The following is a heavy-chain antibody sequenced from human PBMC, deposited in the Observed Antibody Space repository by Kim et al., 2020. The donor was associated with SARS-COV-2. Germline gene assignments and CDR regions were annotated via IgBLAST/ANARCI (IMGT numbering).Heavy chain of an antibody. CDR3: ARCPLSMTMVRGMITTTLLYYYNMDA. Sequence: GGSLRLSCEVSGFNFNSYSMNWVRQAPGKGLEWVSYISSSSTTMYYADSVRGRFTISRDNAKNSLFLQMNSLRDEDTAVYYCARCPLSMTMVRGMITTTLLYYYNMDAWGQGTTVTVSS. CDR1: GFNFNSYS. CDR2: ISSSSTTM. V-gene: IGHV3-48*02. D-gene: IGHD3-10*01. J-gene: IGHJ6*02.